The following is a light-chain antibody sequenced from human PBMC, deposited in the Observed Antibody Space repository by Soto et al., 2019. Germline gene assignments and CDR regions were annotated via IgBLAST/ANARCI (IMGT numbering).Light chain of an antibody. CDR2: WAS. Sequence: DIVMTQSPDSLAVSLGERATINCKSSQSLLYSSNNKNNLAWLQQTPGQPPKLLIYWASTRESGVPDRFSGSGSGTDFTLTISSLQAEDVAVYYCQQYFSTPRTFGQGTKVELK. V-gene: IGKV4-1*01. CDR3: QQYFSTPRT. J-gene: IGKJ1*01. CDR1: QSLLYSSNNKNN.